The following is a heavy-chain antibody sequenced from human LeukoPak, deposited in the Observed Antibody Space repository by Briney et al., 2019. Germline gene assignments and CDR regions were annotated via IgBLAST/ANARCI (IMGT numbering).Heavy chain of an antibody. CDR1: GFTFSSYS. CDR2: ISGSGGST. J-gene: IGHJ4*02. CDR3: VKGHVRITIFGENDY. Sequence: QPGGSLRLSCAASGFTFSSYSMNWVRQAPGKGLEWVSAISGSGGSTYYADSVKGRFTISRDNSKNTLYLQMNSLRAEDTAVYYCVKGHVRITIFGENDYWGQGTLVTVSS. V-gene: IGHV3-23*01. D-gene: IGHD3-3*01.